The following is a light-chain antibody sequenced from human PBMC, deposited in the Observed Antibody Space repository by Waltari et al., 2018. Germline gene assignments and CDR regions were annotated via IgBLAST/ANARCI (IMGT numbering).Light chain of an antibody. CDR3: QQVNS. V-gene: IGKV1-9*01. J-gene: IGKJ4*01. CDR2: GAS. CDR1: QDISGY. Sequence: QLTQSPSFLSASVGDRVTIPCRASQDISGYLVWYQQKPGKAPKLLIYGASILQSGVPSRFSGSRSGTEYILTITNLQSEDFATYYCQQVNSFGGGTKVEI.